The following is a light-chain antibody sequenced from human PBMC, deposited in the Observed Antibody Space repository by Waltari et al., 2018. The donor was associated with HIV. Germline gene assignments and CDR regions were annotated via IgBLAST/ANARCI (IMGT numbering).Light chain of an antibody. CDR1: SSNIGSNT. CDR2: SNN. Sequence: QSVLTQPPSASGTPGQRVTISCSGSSSNIGSNTVNWYQQLPGTAPKVLIYSNNQRPSGVPDRFPGSKSGTSASLAISGLQSEDEADYYCATWDDSLNGVVFGGGTTLTGL. CDR3: ATWDDSLNGVV. V-gene: IGLV1-44*01. J-gene: IGLJ2*01.